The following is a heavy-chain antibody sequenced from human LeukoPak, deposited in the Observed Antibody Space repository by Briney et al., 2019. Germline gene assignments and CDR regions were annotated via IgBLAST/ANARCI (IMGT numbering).Heavy chain of an antibody. CDR1: GGTFSSYA. CDR3: AKEVTMIVVVIDY. D-gene: IGHD3-22*01. CDR2: IIPIFGTA. Sequence: SVKVSCKASGGTFSSYAISWVRQAPGQGLEWMGGIIPIFGTANYAQKFQGRVTITADESTSTAYMELSSLRSEDTAVYYCAKEVTMIVVVIDYWGQGTLVTVSS. V-gene: IGHV1-69*13. J-gene: IGHJ4*02.